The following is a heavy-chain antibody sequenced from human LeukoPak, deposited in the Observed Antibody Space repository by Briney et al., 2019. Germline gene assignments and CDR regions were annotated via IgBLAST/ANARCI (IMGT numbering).Heavy chain of an antibody. V-gene: IGHV3-74*03. D-gene: IGHD3-10*01. CDR1: GFTLSSNW. CDR3: ARDFTFYGSGPHFDY. J-gene: IGHJ4*02. CDR2: INSDGSTT. Sequence: GGSLRLSCAASGFTLSSNWMHWVRQVPGKGLLWVSRINSDGSTTTYADSVRGRFTISRDNATNTLYLQMNSLRAEDTAVYYCARDFTFYGSGPHFDYWGLGTLVTVSS.